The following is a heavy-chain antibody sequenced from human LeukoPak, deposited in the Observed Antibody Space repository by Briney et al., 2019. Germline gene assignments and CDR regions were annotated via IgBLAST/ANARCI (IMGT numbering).Heavy chain of an antibody. J-gene: IGHJ4*02. Sequence: GGSLRLSCAASGFTFSSYWMSWVRQAPGMGLEWVANIKQDGSEKYYVDSVKGRFTISRDNAKNSLYLQMNSLRAEDTAVYYCARERPSIAARPGETGEYDYWGQGTLVTVSS. CDR3: ARERPSIAARPGETGEYDY. CDR2: IKQDGSEK. V-gene: IGHV3-7*01. CDR1: GFTFSSYW. D-gene: IGHD6-6*01.